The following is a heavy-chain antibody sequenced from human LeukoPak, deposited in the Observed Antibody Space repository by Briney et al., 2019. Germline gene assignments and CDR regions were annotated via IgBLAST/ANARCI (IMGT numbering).Heavy chain of an antibody. CDR1: GYNFTNYW. V-gene: IGHV5-51*01. Sequence: GESLKISCKGSGYNFTNYWIGWVRQMPGKGLEWMGIIYPGDSDTTYSPSFQGQVTISADKSISTAYLQWSSLKASDTAMYYCARLGGYYFENNWFDPWGQGTLVTVSS. CDR3: ARLGGYYFENNWFDP. CDR2: IYPGDSDT. D-gene: IGHD3-22*01. J-gene: IGHJ5*02.